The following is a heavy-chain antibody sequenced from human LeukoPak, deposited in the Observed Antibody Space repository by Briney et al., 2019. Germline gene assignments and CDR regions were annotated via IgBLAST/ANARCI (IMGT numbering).Heavy chain of an antibody. D-gene: IGHD3-3*01. CDR2: IYTSGST. CDR3: ARVGHHYDFWSGGFDP. Sequence: PSQTLSLTCTVSGGSISSGSYYWSWIRQPAGKGLEWIGRIYTSGSTNYNPSLKSRVTISVDTSKNQFSLKLSSVTAADTAAYYCARVGHHYDFWSGGFDPWGQGTLVTVSS. CDR1: GGSISSGSYY. J-gene: IGHJ5*02. V-gene: IGHV4-61*02.